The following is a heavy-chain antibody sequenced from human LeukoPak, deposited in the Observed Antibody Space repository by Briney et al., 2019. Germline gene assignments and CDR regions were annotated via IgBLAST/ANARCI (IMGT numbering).Heavy chain of an antibody. CDR3: AKEADSGWSFDY. CDR1: GFTFSSYG. D-gene: IGHD6-19*01. CDR2: ISYDGSNK. Sequence: GGSLRLSCAASGFTFSSYGMHWVRQAPGKGLEWVAVISYDGSNKYYADSVKGRFTISRDNSKNTLYLQMNSLRAEDTAVYYCAKEADSGWSFDYWGQGTLVTVSS. J-gene: IGHJ4*02. V-gene: IGHV3-30*18.